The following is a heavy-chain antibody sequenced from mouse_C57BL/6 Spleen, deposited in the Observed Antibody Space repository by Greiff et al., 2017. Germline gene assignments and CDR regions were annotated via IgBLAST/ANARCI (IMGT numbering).Heavy chain of an antibody. CDR2: INPSTGGT. Sequence: EVQRVESGPELVKPGASVKISCKASGYSFTGYYMNWVKQSPEKSLEWIGEINPSTGGTTYNQKFKAKATLTVDKSSSTAYMQLKSLTSEDSAVYYCARVGGSWFAYWGQGTLVTVSA. D-gene: IGHD3-1*01. V-gene: IGHV1-42*01. CDR3: ARVGGSWFAY. J-gene: IGHJ3*01. CDR1: GYSFTGYY.